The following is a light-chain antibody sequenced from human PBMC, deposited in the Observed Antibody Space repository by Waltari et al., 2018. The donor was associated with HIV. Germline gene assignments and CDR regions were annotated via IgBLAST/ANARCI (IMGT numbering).Light chain of an antibody. V-gene: IGKV1-39*01. Sequence: IQMTQSPSSLSASVGDRVTITCRQSQSISSYLNWYQQKPGQAPKLLIYTASTLQSGVPSRFSGSGSGTDFTLTISSLQPEDFATYYCQQSYSTPPRTFGQGTKVEIK. CDR1: QSISSY. J-gene: IGKJ1*01. CDR3: QQSYSTPPRT. CDR2: TAS.